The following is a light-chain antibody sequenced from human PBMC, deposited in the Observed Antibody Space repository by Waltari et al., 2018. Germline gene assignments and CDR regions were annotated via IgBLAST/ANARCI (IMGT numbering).Light chain of an antibody. CDR3: QLWDSSSDQLV. Sequence: SYVVTQSPSVSVAPGETARLTCGGNNIGSKTVHWYQQKTGQAPILVMYYNNDRPSGIPERFSGSNSGSTATLTISRVEAGDEADYYCQLWDSSSDQLVFGGGTKLTVL. J-gene: IGLJ2*01. CDR1: NIGSKT. V-gene: IGLV3-21*04. CDR2: YNN.